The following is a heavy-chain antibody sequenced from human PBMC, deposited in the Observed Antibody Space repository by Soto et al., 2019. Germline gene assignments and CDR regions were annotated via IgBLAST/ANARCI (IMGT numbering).Heavy chain of an antibody. CDR1: GYTFTGYY. CDR3: ARGYDSNGYYGFDY. J-gene: IGHJ4*02. D-gene: IGHD3-22*01. Sequence: ASVKVSCKASGYTFTGYYMHWVRQAPGQGLEWMGWINPNSGGTNYAQKFQGRVTMTRDTSISTAYMELSRLRSDDTAVYYCARGYDSNGYYGFDYWGQGTLVTVSS. CDR2: INPNSGGT. V-gene: IGHV1-2*02.